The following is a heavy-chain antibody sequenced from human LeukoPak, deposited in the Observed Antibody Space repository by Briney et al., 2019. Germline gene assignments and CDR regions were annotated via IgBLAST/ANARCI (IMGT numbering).Heavy chain of an antibody. V-gene: IGHV1-18*01. CDR2: ISAYSGNT. Sequence: ASVKVSCKPSGYTFTAYGISWVRQAPGQGLEWMGWISAYSGNTNYAQKLQGRVTMTTDTSTSTVYMELRSLISDDTAVYYCARAPYRSAFDIWGQGTMVTVSS. J-gene: IGHJ3*02. CDR1: GYTFTAYG. CDR3: ARAPYRSAFDI.